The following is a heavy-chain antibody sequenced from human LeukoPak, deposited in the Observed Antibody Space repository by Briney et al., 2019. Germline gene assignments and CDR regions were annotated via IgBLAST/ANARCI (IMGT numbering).Heavy chain of an antibody. V-gene: IGHV3-23*01. CDR1: GFTFSNYA. CDR2: ISSSGGTT. D-gene: IGHD6-19*01. Sequence: GGSLRLSCAASGFTFSNYAMSWVRQAPGKGLEWVSAISSSGGTTYYADSVKGRFTISRDNSKNTLYLQMNSLRAEDTAVYYCAIPPHLRQWLERFDYWGQGTLVTVSS. CDR3: AIPPHLRQWLERFDY. J-gene: IGHJ4*02.